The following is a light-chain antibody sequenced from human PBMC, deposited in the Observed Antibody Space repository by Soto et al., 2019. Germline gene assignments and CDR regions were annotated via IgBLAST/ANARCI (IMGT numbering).Light chain of an antibody. V-gene: IGLV2-14*01. CDR1: SSDVGRYNY. CDR3: GSYTSTYVRI. J-gene: IGLJ1*01. Sequence: QSVLTQPASVSGSPGQSITISCTGTSSDVGRYNYVSWYQQYPGRAPKLIIYEVTNRPSGVSDRFSGSKSGNVASLTISGLQAADEADYYCGSYTSTYVRIFGTGTKGTV. CDR2: EVT.